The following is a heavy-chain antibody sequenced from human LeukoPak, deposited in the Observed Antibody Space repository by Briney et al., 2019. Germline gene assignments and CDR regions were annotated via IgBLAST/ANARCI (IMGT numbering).Heavy chain of an antibody. J-gene: IGHJ5*02. V-gene: IGHV1-69*06. CDR1: GITFSNYA. Sequence: ASVKVSCKASGITFSNYAISWVRQAPGQGLEWMGGIIPNFGTPNYAQKFQGRVTITADKSTSTAYMELSSLRSEDTAVYYCARVLITSANWFDPWGQGTLVTVSS. CDR3: ARVLITSANWFDP. CDR2: IIPNFGTP. D-gene: IGHD1-14*01.